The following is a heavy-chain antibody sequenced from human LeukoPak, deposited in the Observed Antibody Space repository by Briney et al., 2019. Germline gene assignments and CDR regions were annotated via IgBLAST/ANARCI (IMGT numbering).Heavy chain of an antibody. CDR1: GFTFSSNG. CDR3: VNLRRG. CDR2: ISGSGGSP. J-gene: IGHJ4*02. Sequence: GGSLRLSCAASGFTFSSNGMSWVRQAPGRGLEWVSVISGSGGSPDYTDSVKGRFTISRDNAKNSLFLQMNSLRAEDTAIYYCVNLRRGWGQGTLVTVSS. D-gene: IGHD3-16*01. V-gene: IGHV3-23*01.